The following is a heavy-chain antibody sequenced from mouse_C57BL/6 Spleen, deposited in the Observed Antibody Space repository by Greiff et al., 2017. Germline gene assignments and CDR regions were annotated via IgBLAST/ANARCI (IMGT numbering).Heavy chain of an antibody. CDR3: VRLGKGFYYYAMDY. V-gene: IGHV10-1*01. J-gene: IGHJ4*01. Sequence: EVQLVESGGGLVQPKGSLKLSCAASGFSFNTYAMNWVRQAPGKGLEWVARIRSKSNNYATYYADSVKDRFTISRDDSESMLYLQMNNLKTEDTAMYYCVRLGKGFYYYAMDYWGQGTSVTVSS. CDR1: GFSFNTYA. CDR2: IRSKSNNYAT. D-gene: IGHD4-1*01.